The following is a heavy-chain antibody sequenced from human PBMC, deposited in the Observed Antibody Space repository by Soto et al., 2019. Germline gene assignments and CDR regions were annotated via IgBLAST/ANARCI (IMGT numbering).Heavy chain of an antibody. J-gene: IGHJ6*02. D-gene: IGHD6-13*01. CDR1: GGSISSYY. CDR3: ARGGPRGAAAGIDYYYYGMDV. CDR2: IYYSGST. V-gene: IGHV4-59*01. Sequence: SETLSLTCTVSGGSISSYYWSWIRQPPGKGLEWIGYIYYSGSTNYNPSLKSRVTISVDTSKNQFSLKLSSVTAADTAVYYCARGGPRGAAAGIDYYYYGMDVWGQGTTVT.